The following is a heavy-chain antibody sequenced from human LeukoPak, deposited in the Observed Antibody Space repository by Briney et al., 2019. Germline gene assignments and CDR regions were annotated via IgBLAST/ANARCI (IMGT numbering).Heavy chain of an antibody. CDR2: ISGSGGST. CDR1: GFTFSSYA. V-gene: IGHV3-23*01. Sequence: GGSLRLSCAASGFTFSSYAMSWVRQAPGKGLEWVSAISGSGGSTYYADSVKGRFTISRDNAKNSLYLQMNSLRAEDTAVYYCAGDAYCSSTSCYTLDYWGQGTLVTVSS. CDR3: AGDAYCSSTSCYTLDY. D-gene: IGHD2-2*02. J-gene: IGHJ4*02.